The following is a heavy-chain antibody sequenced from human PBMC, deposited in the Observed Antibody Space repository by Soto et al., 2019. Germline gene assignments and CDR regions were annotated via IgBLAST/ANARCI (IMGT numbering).Heavy chain of an antibody. CDR1: GGTFSSYA. J-gene: IGHJ5*02. Sequence: QVQLVQSGAEVKKPGSSVKVSCKASGGTFSSYATSWVRQAPGQGLEWMGGIIPIFGTANYAQKLQGRVTITADKSRSTAYMGLSSLRSEDTAVYYCAREGTTVVPILDPWGQGTLVAVSS. CDR3: AREGTTVVPILDP. CDR2: IIPIFGTA. D-gene: IGHD4-17*01. V-gene: IGHV1-69*06.